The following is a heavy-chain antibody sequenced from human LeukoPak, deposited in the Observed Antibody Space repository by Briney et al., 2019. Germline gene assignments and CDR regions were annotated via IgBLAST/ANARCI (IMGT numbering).Heavy chain of an antibody. Sequence: ASVKVSCKASGYTFTGYYMHWVRQAPGQGLEWMGWINPNSGGTNYAQKFQSRVTMTRDTSISTAYMELSRLRSDDTAAYYCASLVRGVNHFDYWGQGTLVTVSS. V-gene: IGHV1-2*02. CDR2: INPNSGGT. J-gene: IGHJ4*02. CDR1: GYTFTGYY. CDR3: ASLVRGVNHFDY. D-gene: IGHD3-10*01.